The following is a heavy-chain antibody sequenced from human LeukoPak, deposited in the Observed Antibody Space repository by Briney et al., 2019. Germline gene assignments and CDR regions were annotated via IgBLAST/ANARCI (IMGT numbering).Heavy chain of an antibody. V-gene: IGHV1-2*02. D-gene: IGHD6-13*01. J-gene: IGHJ4*02. CDR2: INPNSGGT. CDR3: ARGRAAAVYFDY. Sequence: ASVKVSCKASGYTFTGYYMHWVRQAPGQGLEWMGWINPNSGGTNYAQKVQGRVTMTRDTSISTAYMELSRLRSDDTAVYYCARGRAAAVYFDYWGQGTLVTVSS. CDR1: GYTFTGYY.